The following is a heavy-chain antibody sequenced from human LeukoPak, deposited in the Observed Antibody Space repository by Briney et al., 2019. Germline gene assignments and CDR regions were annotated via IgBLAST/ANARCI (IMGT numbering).Heavy chain of an antibody. Sequence: GGSLRLSCAASGFIVNSYAMSGVRRAPGEGLAWVSLIYSDGVTQYADSVKGRFTISRDNSKNTLYLQMNSLRDEDTAVYFCARDRAEGKTSAEFDPWGQGTLVTVSS. CDR1: GFIVNSYA. CDR2: IYSDGVT. CDR3: ARDRAEGKTSAEFDP. V-gene: IGHV3-66*02. J-gene: IGHJ5*02.